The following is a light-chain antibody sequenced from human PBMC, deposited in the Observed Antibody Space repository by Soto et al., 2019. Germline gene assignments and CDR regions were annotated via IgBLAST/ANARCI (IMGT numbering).Light chain of an antibody. CDR1: QSISTH. V-gene: IGKV1-39*01. CDR3: QKSYTSWWK. CDR2: AAS. Sequence: DIQITHSPSSLSASVVDRVSITFLASQSISTHLSWYQQKPGKAPKLLIYAASSLQSWVPSRFTGSGSGTDFTLTISSLQPEDFATYYCQKSYTSWWKFGQGTKVDIK. J-gene: IGKJ1*01.